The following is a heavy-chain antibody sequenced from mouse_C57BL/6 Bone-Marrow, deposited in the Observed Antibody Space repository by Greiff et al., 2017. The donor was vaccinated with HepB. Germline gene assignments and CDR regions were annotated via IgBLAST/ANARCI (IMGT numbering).Heavy chain of an antibody. Sequence: VQLQESGAELVRPGASVKLSCKASGYTFTDYYINWVKQRPGQGLEWIARIYPGSGNTYYNEKFKGKATLTAEKSSSTAYMQLSSLTSEDSAVYFCARLGEYWGQGTTLTVSS. V-gene: IGHV1-76*01. CDR1: GYTFTDYY. J-gene: IGHJ2*01. D-gene: IGHD3-3*01. CDR2: IYPGSGNT. CDR3: ARLGEY.